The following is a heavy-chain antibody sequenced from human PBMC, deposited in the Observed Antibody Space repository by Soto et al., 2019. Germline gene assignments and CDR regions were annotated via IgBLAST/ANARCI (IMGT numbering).Heavy chain of an antibody. CDR2: INPSGGST. CDR1: GYTFTSYY. J-gene: IGHJ6*02. D-gene: IGHD4-17*01. V-gene: IGHV1-46*01. Sequence: ASVKVSCKASGYTFTSYYMHWVRQAPGQGLEWMGIINPSGGSTSYAQKFQGRVTMTRDTSTSTVYMELSSLRSEDTAVYYCARDFVTTVPQHPPGDYYYYGMDVWGQGTTVTVSS. CDR3: ARDFVTTVPQHPPGDYYYYGMDV.